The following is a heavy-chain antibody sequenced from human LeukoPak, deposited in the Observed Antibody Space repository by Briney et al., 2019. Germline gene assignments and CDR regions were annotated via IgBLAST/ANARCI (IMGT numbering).Heavy chain of an antibody. J-gene: IGHJ4*02. CDR2: IYYSGST. V-gene: IGHV4-59*01. CDR1: GGSISTYY. CDR3: ARASCSGGTCPRGWYFDY. Sequence: SETLSLTCTVSGGSISTYYWTWIRQPPGNRLEWIGYIYYSGSTNYNPSVKNRVTISVDTSKNQFSLKLNSVTAADTAVYYCARASCSGGTCPRGWYFDYWGQGTLVTVSS. D-gene: IGHD2-15*01.